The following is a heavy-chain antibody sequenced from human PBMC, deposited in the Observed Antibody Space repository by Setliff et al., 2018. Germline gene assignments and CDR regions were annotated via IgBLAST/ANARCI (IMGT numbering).Heavy chain of an antibody. CDR3: AGSLVGATYSVYFDY. V-gene: IGHV5-51*01. CDR2: IYPGDSHT. Sequence: GESLKISCKGSGYSFSNFWIGWVRQMPGKGLEWMGIIYPGDSHTRYSPSFQGQVTMSADKSINTAYLQWSNLKASDTAIYYCAGSLVGATYSVYFDYWVQGALVTVSS. D-gene: IGHD1-26*01. J-gene: IGHJ4*02. CDR1: GYSFSNFW.